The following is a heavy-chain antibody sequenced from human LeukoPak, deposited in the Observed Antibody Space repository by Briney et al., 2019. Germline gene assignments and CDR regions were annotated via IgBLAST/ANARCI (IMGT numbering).Heavy chain of an antibody. V-gene: IGHV1-2*02. D-gene: IGHD3-22*01. CDR3: ARDYYDSSGYHQYFDY. CDR2: INPNSGGT. Sequence: ASVKVSCKASGYTFTGYYMHWVRQAPGQGLEWMGWINPNSGGTNYAQKFQGRVTMTRDTSISTAYMELSRLRSDDTAVYYCARDYYDSSGYHQYFDYWGQGTLVTVSS. J-gene: IGHJ4*02. CDR1: GYTFTGYY.